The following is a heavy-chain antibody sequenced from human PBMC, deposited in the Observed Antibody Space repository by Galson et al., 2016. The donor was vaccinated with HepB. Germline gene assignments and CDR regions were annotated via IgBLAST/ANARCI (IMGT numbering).Heavy chain of an antibody. D-gene: IGHD5-24*01. Sequence: ETLSLTCRLSGGSIGRNTYYWGWIRQPPGQGLEWIGSLFYTGTTFYNPSLKSRVSISVDTSKSQFSLNLNSVTAADTAFYYCARREDGYSSAYHFDYWGRGTLVTVSS. CDR3: ARREDGYSSAYHFDY. CDR2: LFYTGTT. CDR1: GGSIGRNTYY. V-gene: IGHV4-39*01. J-gene: IGHJ4*02.